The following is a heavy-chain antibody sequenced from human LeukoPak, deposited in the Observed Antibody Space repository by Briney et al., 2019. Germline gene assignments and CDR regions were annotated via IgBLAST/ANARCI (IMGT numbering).Heavy chain of an antibody. CDR2: ISSSSSYI. CDR3: ARDAMVRGVLIDY. Sequence: KPGGSLRLSCAASGFTFGTYSMNWVRQAPGKGLEWVSSISSSSSYIYYADSVKGRFTISRDNAKHSLFLQMSSLRAEDTAVYYCARDAMVRGVLIDYWGQGTLVTVSS. J-gene: IGHJ4*02. V-gene: IGHV3-21*01. CDR1: GFTFGTYS. D-gene: IGHD3-10*01.